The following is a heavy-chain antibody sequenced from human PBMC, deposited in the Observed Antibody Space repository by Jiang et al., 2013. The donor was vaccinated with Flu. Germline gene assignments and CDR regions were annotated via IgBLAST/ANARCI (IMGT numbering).Heavy chain of an antibody. J-gene: IGHJ5*02. CDR1: GGSFSGYY. CDR2: INHSGST. CDR3: ARIAAAGRLWFDP. Sequence: LLKPSETLSLTCAVYGGSFSGYYWSWIRQPPGKGLEWIGEINHSGSTNYNPSLKSRVTISVDTSKNQFSLKLSSVTAADTAVYYCARIAAAGRLWFDPWGQGTLVTVSS. D-gene: IGHD6-13*01. V-gene: IGHV4-34*01.